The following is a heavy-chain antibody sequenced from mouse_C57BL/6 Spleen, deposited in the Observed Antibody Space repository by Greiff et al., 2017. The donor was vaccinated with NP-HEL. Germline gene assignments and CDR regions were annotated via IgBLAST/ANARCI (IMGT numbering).Heavy chain of an antibody. CDR1: GFTFSSYA. CDR3: ARGYGSSYVGFAY. J-gene: IGHJ3*01. Sequence: DVHLVESGGGLVKPGGSLKLSCAASGFTFSSYAMSWVRQTPEKRLEWVATISDGGSYTYYPDNVKGRFTISRDNAKNNLYLQMSHLKSEDTAMYYCARGYGSSYVGFAYWGQGTLVTVSA. D-gene: IGHD1-1*01. CDR2: ISDGGSYT. V-gene: IGHV5-4*01.